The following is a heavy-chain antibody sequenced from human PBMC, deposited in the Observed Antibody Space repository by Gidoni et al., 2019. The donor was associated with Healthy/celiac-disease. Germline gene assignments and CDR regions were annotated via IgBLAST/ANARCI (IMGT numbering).Heavy chain of an antibody. CDR3: ARVGVVPAARNYYYGMDV. J-gene: IGHJ6*02. Sequence: EVQLVESGGGLVQPGGSLRLSCAASGFTVSSNYMSWVRQAPGKGLEWVSVIYSGGSTYYADSVKGRFTISRDNSKNTLYLQMNSLRAEDTAVYYCARVGVVPAARNYYYGMDVWGQGTTVTVSS. D-gene: IGHD2-2*01. V-gene: IGHV3-66*02. CDR2: IYSGGST. CDR1: GFTVSSNY.